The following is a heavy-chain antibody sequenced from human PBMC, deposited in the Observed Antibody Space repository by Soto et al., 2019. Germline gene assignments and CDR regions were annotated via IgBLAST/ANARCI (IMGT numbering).Heavy chain of an antibody. Sequence: GGSLRLSCAASGFTFSSYGMHWVRQAPGKGLEWVAVISYDGSNKYYADSVKGRFTISRDNSKNTLYLQMNSLRAEDTAVYYCAKIAVAGPYYFDYWGQGTLVTVSS. V-gene: IGHV3-30*18. J-gene: IGHJ4*02. CDR3: AKIAVAGPYYFDY. CDR1: GFTFSSYG. D-gene: IGHD6-19*01. CDR2: ISYDGSNK.